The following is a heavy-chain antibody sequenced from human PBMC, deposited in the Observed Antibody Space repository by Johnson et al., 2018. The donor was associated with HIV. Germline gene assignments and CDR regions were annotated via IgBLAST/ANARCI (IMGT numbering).Heavy chain of an antibody. CDR3: AKDLATANLYDAFDI. J-gene: IGHJ3*02. CDR1: GFTFSSFA. V-gene: IGHV3-30-3*01. Sequence: VQLVESGGGVVQPGTSLRLSCAASGFTFSSFAMHWVRQAPGKGLEWMAFISYDGSNKYFTDSVKGRFTISRDNSKNTLYLQMNSLRAEDTAVYYCAKDLATANLYDAFDIWAKGQWSPSLQ. D-gene: IGHD5-12*01. CDR2: ISYDGSNK.